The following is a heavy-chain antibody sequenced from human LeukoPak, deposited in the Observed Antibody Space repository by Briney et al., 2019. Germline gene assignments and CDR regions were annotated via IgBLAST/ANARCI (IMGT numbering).Heavy chain of an antibody. CDR2: VSDDGSHK. V-gene: IGHV3-30*18. CDR1: GFTFSNYG. Sequence: GGSLRLSCAASGFTFSNYGMHWVRQAPGKGLDWVAVVSDDGSHKQYADSVKGRFTVSRDNSEKTLYLQVNSLRAEDTAVYYCAKYSSSSNYYYGMDVWGQGTTVTVSS. J-gene: IGHJ6*02. D-gene: IGHD6-13*01. CDR3: AKYSSSSNYYYGMDV.